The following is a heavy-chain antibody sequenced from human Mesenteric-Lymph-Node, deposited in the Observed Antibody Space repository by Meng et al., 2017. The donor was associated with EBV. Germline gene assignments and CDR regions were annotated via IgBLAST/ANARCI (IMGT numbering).Heavy chain of an antibody. J-gene: IGHJ4*02. CDR1: GGSISTSNW. CDR2: IYHRGST. Sequence: QGQLQESGPGLVKPSGTPSLTCAVSGGSISTSNWWSWVRQPPGKGLEWIGEIYHRGSTNYNPSLTSRVTISVDESKNEFSLSLTSVTAADTAAYFCARVNEGQWLVRGAFDYWGQGTLVTVSS. V-gene: IGHV4-4*02. D-gene: IGHD6-19*01. CDR3: ARVNEGQWLVRGAFDY.